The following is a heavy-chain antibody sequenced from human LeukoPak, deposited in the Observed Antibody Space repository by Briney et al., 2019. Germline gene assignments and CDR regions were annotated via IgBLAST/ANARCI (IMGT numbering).Heavy chain of an antibody. CDR2: INPNSGGT. D-gene: IGHD6-6*01. J-gene: IGHJ6*03. CDR1: GYTFTGYY. Sequence: ASVKVSCKASGYTFTGYYMHWVRQAPGQGLEWMGWINPNSGGTNYAQKFQGRVTMTRDTSISTAYMELSRLRSDDTAVYYCARYPRPSRAYYYYYMDVWGKGTTVTVSS. V-gene: IGHV1-2*02. CDR3: ARYPRPSRAYYYYYMDV.